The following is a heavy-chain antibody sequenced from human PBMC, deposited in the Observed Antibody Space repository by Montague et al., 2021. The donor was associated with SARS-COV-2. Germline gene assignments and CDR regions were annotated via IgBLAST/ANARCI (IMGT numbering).Heavy chain of an antibody. CDR3: ARGGGYYHYGLDV. CDR2: IYYSGST. Sequence: SETLSLTCTVSGGSISNYYWSWIRQPPGRGLEWIGYIYYSGSTDYSPSLKSRVTISLDTSKNQFSLKVTSVTAADTAVYYCARGGGYYHYGLDVWGPGTPGTVSS. J-gene: IGHJ6*02. D-gene: IGHD3-22*01. CDR1: GGSISNYY. V-gene: IGHV4-59*01.